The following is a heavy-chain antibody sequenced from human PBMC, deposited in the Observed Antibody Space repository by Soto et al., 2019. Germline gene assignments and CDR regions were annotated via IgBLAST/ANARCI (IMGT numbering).Heavy chain of an antibody. D-gene: IGHD3-16*01. CDR1: GYTFTNYG. V-gene: IGHV1-18*01. Sequence: QVQLVQSGAEVREPGASVKVSCKASGYTFTNYGISWVRQAPGQGLEWIGWISAYNGKIDYAQKVQGRITMTTDTSTSTAFMELRSHRSDDTAVYYCARETIPQMYYYGTDVWGQGTTVIVSS. J-gene: IGHJ6*02. CDR2: ISAYNGKI. CDR3: ARETIPQMYYYGTDV.